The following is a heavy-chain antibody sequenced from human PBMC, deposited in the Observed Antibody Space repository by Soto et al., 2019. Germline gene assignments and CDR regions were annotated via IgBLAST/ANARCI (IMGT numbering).Heavy chain of an antibody. CDR1: GYKFSSYA. CDR2: INVGNGNT. J-gene: IGHJ4*02. Sequence: ASVKVSCKASGYKFSSYAIHWVRQAPGQRLEWMGWINVGNGNTKYSQKFQGRVTITRDTSASTAYMELSSLRSEDTAVYYCARVSGYYFLDYWGQGTLVTVSS. CDR3: ARVSGYYFLDY. V-gene: IGHV1-3*01. D-gene: IGHD5-12*01.